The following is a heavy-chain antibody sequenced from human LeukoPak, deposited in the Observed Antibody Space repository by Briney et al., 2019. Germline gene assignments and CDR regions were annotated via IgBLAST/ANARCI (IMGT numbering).Heavy chain of an antibody. CDR3: ARDGYGGVDS. J-gene: IGHJ4*02. CDR2: IYHSGST. Sequence: SETLSLTCTVSGDSITTYYWSWIRQPPGKGLGWIGYIYHSGSTKYNPSLKSRVTISVDTSKKQFSLKLSSVTAADTAVYYCARDGYGGVDSWGQGTLVTVSS. V-gene: IGHV4-59*01. D-gene: IGHD3-10*01. CDR1: GDSITTYY.